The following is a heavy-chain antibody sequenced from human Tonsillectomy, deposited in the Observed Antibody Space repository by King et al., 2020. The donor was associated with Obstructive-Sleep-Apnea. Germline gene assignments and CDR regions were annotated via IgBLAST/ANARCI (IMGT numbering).Heavy chain of an antibody. V-gene: IGHV5-51*01. CDR2: IYPGDSDT. Sequence: QLVQSGAEVKKPGESLKISCKGSGYSFTSYWIGWVRQMPGKGLELMGIIYPGDSDTRYSPSFEGPVTISADKSISTAYLQWRSLKASDTAMYYCARLAYCGADCLGYFHQWGQGTLVTVSS. D-gene: IGHD2-21*02. CDR3: ARLAYCGADCLGYFHQ. CDR1: GYSFTSYW. J-gene: IGHJ1*01.